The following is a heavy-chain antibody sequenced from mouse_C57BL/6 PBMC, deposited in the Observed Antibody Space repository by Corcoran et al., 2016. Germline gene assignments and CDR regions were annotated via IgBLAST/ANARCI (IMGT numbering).Heavy chain of an antibody. V-gene: IGHV1-26*01. J-gene: IGHJ3*01. CDR2: INPNNGGT. CDR1: GYTFTDYY. CDR3: ARPYYYDYDEFAY. Sequence: EVQLQQSGPELAKPGASVKISCKASGYTFTDYYMNWVKQSHGKSLEWIGDINPNNGGTSYNQKFKGKATLTVDKSSSTAYMELRSLTSEDSAVYYCARPYYYDYDEFAYWGQGTLVTVSA. D-gene: IGHD2-4*01.